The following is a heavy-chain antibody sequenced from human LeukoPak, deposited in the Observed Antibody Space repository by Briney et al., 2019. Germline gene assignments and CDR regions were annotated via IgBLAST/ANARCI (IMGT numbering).Heavy chain of an antibody. D-gene: IGHD5-12*01. CDR2: IYYSGST. CDR1: GGSINSYY. V-gene: IGHV4-59*12. CDR3: ARGLSSPRWLRLWGGNWFDP. Sequence: PSETLSLTCTVSGGSINSYYWSWIRQPPRKGLEWIGYIYYSGSTNYNPSLKSRVTISVDTSKNQFSLKLSSVTAADTAVYYCARGLSSPRWLRLWGGNWFDPWGQGTLVTVSS. J-gene: IGHJ5*02.